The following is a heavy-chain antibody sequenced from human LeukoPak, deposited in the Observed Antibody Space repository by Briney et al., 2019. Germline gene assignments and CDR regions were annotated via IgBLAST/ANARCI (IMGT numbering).Heavy chain of an antibody. CDR1: GYPFTNYD. J-gene: IGHJ5*01. CDR2: MNPNNGST. Sequence: VASVKVSCKASGYPFTNYDINWVRQAAGQGLEWMGWMNPNNGSTGYAQKFQGRVTMTRDTSIDTAYMELGSLTSEDTAVYYCAKQGNFVGSGSYSGNWFDFWGQGNLVTVSS. V-gene: IGHV1-8*01. D-gene: IGHD3-10*01. CDR3: AKQGNFVGSGSYSGNWFDF.